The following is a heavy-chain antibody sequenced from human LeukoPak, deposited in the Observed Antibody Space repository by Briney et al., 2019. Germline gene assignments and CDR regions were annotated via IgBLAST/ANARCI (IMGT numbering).Heavy chain of an antibody. Sequence: SHTLSLTCTVSGGSISSGGYYWSWIRQLPGKGLEWIGNIYYSGTTYYNPSLKSRLTISLDTSENQVSLKLSSVTAADTAVYYCARGSTGDKSNNWGQGTLVTVSS. D-gene: IGHD7-27*01. CDR3: ARGSTGDKSNN. CDR1: GGSISSGGYY. J-gene: IGHJ4*02. V-gene: IGHV4-31*03. CDR2: IYYSGTT.